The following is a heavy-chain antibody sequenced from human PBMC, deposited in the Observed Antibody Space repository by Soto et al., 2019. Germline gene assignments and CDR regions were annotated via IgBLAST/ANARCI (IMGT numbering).Heavy chain of an antibody. CDR1: GGSISSGGYY. Sequence: SXTLSLTGTVSGGSISSGGYYCSWILQHPGKGLEWIGYIYYSGSTYYNPSLKSRVTISVDTSKNQFSLKLSSVTAADTAVYYCARIYGDYIRHFDLWGRGTLVTVSS. CDR3: ARIYGDYIRHFDL. V-gene: IGHV4-31*03. D-gene: IGHD4-17*01. J-gene: IGHJ2*01. CDR2: IYYSGST.